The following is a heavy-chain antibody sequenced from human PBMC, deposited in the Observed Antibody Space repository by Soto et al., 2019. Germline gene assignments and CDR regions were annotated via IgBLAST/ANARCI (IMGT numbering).Heavy chain of an antibody. CDR1: GFVFSSYA. V-gene: IGHV3-23*01. Sequence: PGGSLRLSCAASGFVFSSYAMSWVRQAPGKGLEWVSSISGSGGSTYHADSVKGRFTISRDNSKNTLYLQANSLRAEDTALYYCASLPAAPKSNWFDPWGQGTLVTVSS. D-gene: IGHD2-2*01. CDR3: ASLPAAPKSNWFDP. J-gene: IGHJ5*02. CDR2: ISGSGGST.